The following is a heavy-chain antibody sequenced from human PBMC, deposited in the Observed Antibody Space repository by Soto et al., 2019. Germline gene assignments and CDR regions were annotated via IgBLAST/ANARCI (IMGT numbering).Heavy chain of an antibody. D-gene: IGHD3-10*01. CDR1: GFTFSHYA. V-gene: IGHV3-23*01. Sequence: GGSLRLSCAASGFTFSHYAMAWVRQAPGKGLEWVSSISGSGDSRYYVDSVKGRFTFSRDNSKSTLYLQLNSLRAEDTAVYFCAKARRVTITGRIDNWGRGTLVTVSS. CDR2: ISGSGDSR. J-gene: IGHJ4*02. CDR3: AKARRVTITGRIDN.